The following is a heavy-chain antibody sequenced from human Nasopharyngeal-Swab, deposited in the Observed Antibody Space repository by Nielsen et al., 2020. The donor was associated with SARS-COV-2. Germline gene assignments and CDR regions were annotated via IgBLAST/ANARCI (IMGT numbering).Heavy chain of an antibody. CDR3: ARVVPARVPFDY. J-gene: IGHJ4*02. Sequence: SETLSLTCSVSGDSISSSGDYWGWVRQPPGRGLEWIGRLYYTGDTYYNPSLRGRVTLSVDTSKNQVSLKLSSVTAADTAIYYCARVVPARVPFDYWGQGLLVTVSS. D-gene: IGHD5-18*01. CDR2: LYYTGDT. V-gene: IGHV4-39*07. CDR1: GDSISSSGDY.